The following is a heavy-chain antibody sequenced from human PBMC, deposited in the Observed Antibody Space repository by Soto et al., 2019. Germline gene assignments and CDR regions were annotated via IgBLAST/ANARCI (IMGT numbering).Heavy chain of an antibody. D-gene: IGHD4-17*01. CDR3: VRVAGWDYGDYVAFDI. CDR2: INSDGSST. V-gene: IGHV3-74*01. Sequence: EVQLVESGGGLVQPGGSLRLSCAASGFTFSSYWMHWVRQAPGKGLVWVSRINSDGSSTSYADSVKGRFTISRDNAKNTLYLQMNSLRAEDTAVYYCVRVAGWDYGDYVAFDIWGQGTMVTVSS. CDR1: GFTFSSYW. J-gene: IGHJ3*02.